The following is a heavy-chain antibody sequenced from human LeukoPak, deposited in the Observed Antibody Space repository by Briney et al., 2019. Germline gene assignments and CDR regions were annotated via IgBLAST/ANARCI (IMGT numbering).Heavy chain of an antibody. Sequence: GESLKISCKGSGYSFTSYWIGWVRQMPGKGLEWMGIIYPGDSDTRYSPSFQGQVTISADKSISTAYLQWSSLKASDTAMYYCARQPPIAAAGTDYDAFDIWGQGTMVTVSS. V-gene: IGHV5-51*01. CDR3: ARQPPIAAAGTDYDAFDI. CDR1: GYSFTSYW. J-gene: IGHJ3*02. CDR2: IYPGDSDT. D-gene: IGHD6-13*01.